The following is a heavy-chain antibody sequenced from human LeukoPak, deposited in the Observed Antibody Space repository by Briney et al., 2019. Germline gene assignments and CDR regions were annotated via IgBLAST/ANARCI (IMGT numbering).Heavy chain of an antibody. CDR2: IIPILGIA. CDR3: ARGGYCSSTSCADAFDI. CDR1: GGTFSSYT. D-gene: IGHD2-2*01. V-gene: IGHV1-69*02. Sequence: ASVKVSCKASGGTFSSYTISWVRKAPGQGLEWMGRIIPILGIANYAQKFQGRVTITADKSTSTAYMELSSLRSEDTAVYYCARGGYCSSTSCADAFDIWGQGTMVTVSS. J-gene: IGHJ3*02.